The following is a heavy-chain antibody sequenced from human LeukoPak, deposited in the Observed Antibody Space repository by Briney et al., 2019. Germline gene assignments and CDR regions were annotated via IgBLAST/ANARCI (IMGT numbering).Heavy chain of an antibody. J-gene: IGHJ4*02. CDR1: GFTFSNYS. CDR3: ATDTETDFDY. CDR2: ISSGSNYI. V-gene: IGHV3-21*01. D-gene: IGHD5-18*01. Sequence: GGSLRLSCAASGFTFSNYSMNWVRQAPGKGLEWVSSISSGSNYIYYADSMKGRFTISRDNAKNSLYLQMNSLRAEDTAVYFCATDTETDFDYWGQGTLVTVSS.